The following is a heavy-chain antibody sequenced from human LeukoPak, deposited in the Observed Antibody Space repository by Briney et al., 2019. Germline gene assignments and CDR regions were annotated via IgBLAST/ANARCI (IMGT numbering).Heavy chain of an antibody. Sequence: SETLSLTCTVSGGSISSYYWSWIPQPPGKGLEWIGYIYYSGSTNYNPSLKSRVTISVDTSKNQFSLKLSSVTAADTAVYYCASSGGYDPYGMDVWGQGTTVTVSS. CDR2: IYYSGST. D-gene: IGHD5-12*01. CDR3: ASSGGYDPYGMDV. J-gene: IGHJ6*02. V-gene: IGHV4-59*01. CDR1: GGSISSYY.